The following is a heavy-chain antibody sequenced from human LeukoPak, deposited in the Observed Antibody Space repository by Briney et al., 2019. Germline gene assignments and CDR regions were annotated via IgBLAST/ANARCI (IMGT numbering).Heavy chain of an antibody. CDR2: IRSKAYGGTT. V-gene: IGHV3-49*03. CDR1: GFTFGDYA. CDR3: TRDQWNYVLSYYGMDV. Sequence: GGSLRLSCTASGFTFGDYAMSWFRQAPGKGLEWVGFIRSKAYGGTTEYAASVKGRFTISRDDSKSIAYLQMNSLKTEDTAVYYCTRDQWNYVLSYYGMDVWGQGTTVTVSS. J-gene: IGHJ6*02. D-gene: IGHD1-7*01.